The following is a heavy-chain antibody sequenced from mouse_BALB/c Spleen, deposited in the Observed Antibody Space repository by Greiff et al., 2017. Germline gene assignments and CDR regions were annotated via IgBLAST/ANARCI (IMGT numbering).Heavy chain of an antibody. D-gene: IGHD1-1*01. J-gene: IGHJ4*01. Sequence: EVKLVESGGGLVQPGGSRKLSCAASGFTFSSFGMHWVRQAPEKGLEWVAYISSGSSTIYYADTVKGRFTISRDNPKNTLFLQMTSLRSEDTAMYYCSRRDYGSSYAMDYWGQGTSVTVSS. V-gene: IGHV5-17*02. CDR1: GFTFSSFG. CDR3: SRRDYGSSYAMDY. CDR2: ISSGSSTI.